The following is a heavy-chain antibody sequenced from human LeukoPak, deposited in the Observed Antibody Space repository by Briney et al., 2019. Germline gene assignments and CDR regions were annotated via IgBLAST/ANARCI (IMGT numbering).Heavy chain of an antibody. D-gene: IGHD1-20*01. CDR2: IIPIFGTA. J-gene: IGHJ4*02. V-gene: IGHV1-69*01. CDR3: ARDSKAYNWNRAYYFDY. CDR1: GGTFSSYA. Sequence: ASVKVSCKASGGTFSSYAISWVRQAPGQGLEWMGGIIPIFGTANYAQKFQGRVTITADESTSTAYMELSSLRSEDTAVYYCARDSKAYNWNRAYYFDYRGQGTLVTVSS.